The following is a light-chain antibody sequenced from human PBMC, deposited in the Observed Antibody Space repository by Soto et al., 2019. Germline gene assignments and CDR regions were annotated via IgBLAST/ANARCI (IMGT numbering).Light chain of an antibody. CDR3: QQYNNWPPMYT. J-gene: IGKJ2*01. Sequence: EIVMTQSPATRSVSPGERATLSCRASQSVSSNLAWYQQKPGQAPRLLIYGASTRATGIPARFSGSGSGTEFTLTISSLQSEDFAVYYCQQYNNWPPMYTFGQGTKLEIK. V-gene: IGKV3-15*01. CDR2: GAS. CDR1: QSVSSN.